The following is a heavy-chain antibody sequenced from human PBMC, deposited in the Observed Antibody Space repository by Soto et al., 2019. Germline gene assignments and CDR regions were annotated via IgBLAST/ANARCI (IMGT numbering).Heavy chain of an antibody. CDR2: ISSGSTYI. CDR1: GFTSSPYR. CDR3: ARXSFDYYDNPTGPYYFDY. Sequence: GGSLRLSCGASGFTSSPYRMNWVRQAPGRGLEWVSSISSGSTYIYFADSVKGRFTISRDNAKNSLFLQMNSLRAEDTAVYYCARXSFDYYDNPTGPYYFDYWGQGTLVTVSS. D-gene: IGHD3-22*01. J-gene: IGHJ4*02. V-gene: IGHV3-21*01.